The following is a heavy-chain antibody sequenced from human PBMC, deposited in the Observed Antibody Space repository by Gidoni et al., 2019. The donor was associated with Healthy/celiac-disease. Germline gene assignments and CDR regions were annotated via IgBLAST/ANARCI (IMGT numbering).Heavy chain of an antibody. CDR3: ARYLSYCGGDCYSKGFDP. V-gene: IGHV5-51*01. CDR1: GYSFTSYW. J-gene: IGHJ5*02. Sequence: VQLVQSGAEVKKPGESLQISWKGSGYSFTSYWIGWVRQMPGKGLEWMGIIYPGDSDTRYSPSFQGQVTISADKSISTAYLQWSSLKASDTAMYYCARYLSYCGGDCYSKGFDPWGQGTLVTVSS. CDR2: IYPGDSDT. D-gene: IGHD2-21*02.